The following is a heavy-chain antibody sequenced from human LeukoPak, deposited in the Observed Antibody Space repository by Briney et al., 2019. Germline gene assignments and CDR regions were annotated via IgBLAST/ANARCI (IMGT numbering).Heavy chain of an antibody. J-gene: IGHJ2*01. CDR3: ARQEAARTYWYFDL. CDR1: GGSISGYY. D-gene: IGHD1-14*01. CDR2: IYYSGST. V-gene: IGHV4-59*01. Sequence: SETLSLTCTVSGGSISGYYWSWIRQPPGKGLEYIGYIYYSGSTNYNPSLKSRVTISVDTSKNQFSLKLSSVTAADTAVYYCARQEAARTYWYFDLWGRGTLVTVSS.